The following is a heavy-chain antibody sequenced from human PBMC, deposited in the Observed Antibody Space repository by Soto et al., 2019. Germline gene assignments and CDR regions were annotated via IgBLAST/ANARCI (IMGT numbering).Heavy chain of an antibody. J-gene: IGHJ4*02. D-gene: IGHD2-2*02. CDR3: ARGYRYFDY. V-gene: IGHV4-59*01. CDR2: IYYSGST. CDR1: GGSISSYY. Sequence: PSETLSLTCTLSGGSISSYYWSWIRQPPGKGLEWIGYIYYSGSTNYNPSLKSRVTISVDTSKNQFSLKLSSVTAADTAVYYCARGYRYFDYWGQGTLVTVSS.